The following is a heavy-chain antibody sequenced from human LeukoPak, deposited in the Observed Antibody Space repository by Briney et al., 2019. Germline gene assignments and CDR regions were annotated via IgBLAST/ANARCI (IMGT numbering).Heavy chain of an antibody. J-gene: IGHJ4*02. D-gene: IGHD4-17*01. CDR1: GYTFTGYY. V-gene: IGHV7-4-1*02. CDR3: ARGVTTVTIDY. Sequence: GASVKVSCKASGYTFTGYYMHWVRQAPGQGLEWMGWINTNTGNPTYAQGFTGRFVFSLDTSVSTAYLQISSLKAEDTAVYYCARGVTTVTIDYWGQGTLVTVSS. CDR2: INTNTGNP.